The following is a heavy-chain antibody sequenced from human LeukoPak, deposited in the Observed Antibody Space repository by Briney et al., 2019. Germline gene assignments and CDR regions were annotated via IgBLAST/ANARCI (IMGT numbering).Heavy chain of an antibody. J-gene: IGHJ4*02. Sequence: GGSLRLSCAASGFTFSNFGLHWVRQAPGRGLEWVAAIWYDGSNTYYGDSVKGRFTISRDNAKNSLYLQMNSLRAEDTAVYYCARDQGENYDSSGYYPYWGQGTLVTVSS. V-gene: IGHV3-33*01. CDR1: GFTFSNFG. CDR2: IWYDGSNT. CDR3: ARDQGENYDSSGYYPY. D-gene: IGHD3-22*01.